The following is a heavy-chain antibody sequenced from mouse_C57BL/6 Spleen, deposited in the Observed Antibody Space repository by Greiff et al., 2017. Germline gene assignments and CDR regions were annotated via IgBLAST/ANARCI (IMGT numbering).Heavy chain of an antibody. CDR3: AGEGIYYGNSGGC. CDR2: INPNNGGT. CDR1: GYTFTDYY. J-gene: IGHJ2*01. V-gene: IGHV1-26*01. Sequence: VQLQQSGPELVKPGASVKISCKASGYTFTDYYMNWVKQSHGKSLEWIGDINPNNGGTSYNQKFKGKATLTVDKSSSTAYMELRSLTSEDSAVYYCAGEGIYYGNSGGCWGQGTTLTVAS. D-gene: IGHD2-1*01.